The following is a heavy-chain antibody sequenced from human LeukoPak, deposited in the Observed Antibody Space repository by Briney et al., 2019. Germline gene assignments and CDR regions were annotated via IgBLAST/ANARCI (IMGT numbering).Heavy chain of an antibody. V-gene: IGHV3-64*01. Sequence: PGGSLRLSCAASGFTFSSYAMHWVRQSPGKGLEYVSAISRNGGSTYYANSVKGRFNISRDNSKNTLYLQMGSLRAEDMAVYYCARLYSRGWYSFFDYWGQGTLVTVS. CDR2: ISRNGGST. J-gene: IGHJ4*02. CDR1: GFTFSSYA. CDR3: ARLYSRGWYSFFDY. D-gene: IGHD6-19*01.